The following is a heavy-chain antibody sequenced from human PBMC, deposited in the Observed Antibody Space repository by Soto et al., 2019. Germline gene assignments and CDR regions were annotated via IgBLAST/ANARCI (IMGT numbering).Heavy chain of an antibody. Sequence: SETPSLTCTVSGGSISSYYWSWIRQPAGKGLEWIGRIHTSGSTNYNPSLKSRVTMSVDTSKNQFSLKLSSVTAADTAVYYCARDDLNGRDSPGDAFDIWGQGTMVTVSS. CDR2: IHTSGST. CDR3: ARDDLNGRDSPGDAFDI. J-gene: IGHJ3*02. CDR1: GGSISSYY. D-gene: IGHD3-22*01. V-gene: IGHV4-4*07.